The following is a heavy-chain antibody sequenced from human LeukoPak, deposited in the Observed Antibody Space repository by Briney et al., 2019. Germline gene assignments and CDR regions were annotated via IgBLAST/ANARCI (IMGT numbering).Heavy chain of an antibody. Sequence: GGSLRLSCAASGFTFSSYSMNWVRQAPGKGLEWVSSISSSSSYIYYADSVKGRFTISRDNAKNSLYLQMNSLRAEDTAVYYCARFGRRYCSGGSCDRKYYFDYWGQGTLVTVSS. V-gene: IGHV3-21*01. CDR3: ARFGRRYCSGGSCDRKYYFDY. D-gene: IGHD2-15*01. CDR2: ISSSSSYI. J-gene: IGHJ4*02. CDR1: GFTFSSYS.